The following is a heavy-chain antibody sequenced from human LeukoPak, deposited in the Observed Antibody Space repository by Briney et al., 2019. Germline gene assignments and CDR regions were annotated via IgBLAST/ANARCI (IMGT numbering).Heavy chain of an antibody. CDR2: ISGSGGGT. CDR1: GYTFSSYA. CDR3: AKDTGQLPYYYYYMDV. Sequence: GGSLRLSCAASGYTFSSYAMSWVRQAPGKGLEWVSAISGSGGGTYYADSVKGRFTISRDNSKNTLYLQMSSQRAEDTAVYYCAKDTGQLPYYYYYMDVWGKGTTVTVSS. J-gene: IGHJ6*03. D-gene: IGHD6-6*01. V-gene: IGHV3-23*01.